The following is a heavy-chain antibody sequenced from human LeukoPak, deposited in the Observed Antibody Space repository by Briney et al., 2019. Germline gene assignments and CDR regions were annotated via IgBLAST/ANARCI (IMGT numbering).Heavy chain of an antibody. V-gene: IGHV1-24*01. Sequence: GASVKVSCKVSGYTLTELSMHWVRQAPGRGLEWMGGFDPEDGETIYAQKFQGRVTMTEDTSTDTAYMELSSLRSEDTAVYYCATTTTVTYNWFDPWGQGTLVTVSS. CDR1: GYTLTELS. D-gene: IGHD4-17*01. CDR2: FDPEDGET. J-gene: IGHJ5*02. CDR3: ATTTTVTYNWFDP.